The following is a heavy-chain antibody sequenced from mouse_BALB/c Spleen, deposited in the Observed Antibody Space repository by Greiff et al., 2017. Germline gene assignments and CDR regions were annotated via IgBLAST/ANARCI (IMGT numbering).Heavy chain of an antibody. V-gene: IGHV5-17*02. Sequence: EVMLVESGGGLVQPGGSRKLSCAASGFTFSSFGMHWVRQAPEKGLEWVAYISSGSSTIYYADTVKGRFTISRDNPKNTLFLQMTSLRSEDTAMYYCARSGYGSSPEGYAMDYWGQGTSVTVSS. CDR3: ARSGYGSSPEGYAMDY. J-gene: IGHJ4*01. CDR1: GFTFSSFG. CDR2: ISSGSSTI. D-gene: IGHD1-1*01.